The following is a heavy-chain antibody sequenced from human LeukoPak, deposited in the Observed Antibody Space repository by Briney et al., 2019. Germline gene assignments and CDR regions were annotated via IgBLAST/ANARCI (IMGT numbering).Heavy chain of an antibody. J-gene: IGHJ4*02. CDR3: ATLRRYGSGTNYPPGYFDY. D-gene: IGHD3-10*01. CDR1: DGSIATYF. V-gene: IGHV4-59*04. CDR2: SYYSDRT. Sequence: PSETLSLNSNVSDGSIATYFWSWIRQHPGNGQEQLGTSYYSDRTYYNPSLKRRVSLFVDTSQSLFSLHLNSVTAADTAVYYCATLRRYGSGTNYPPGYFDYWGQGTLVSVSS.